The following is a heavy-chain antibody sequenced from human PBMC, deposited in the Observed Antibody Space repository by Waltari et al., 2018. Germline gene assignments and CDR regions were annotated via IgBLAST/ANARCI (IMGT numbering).Heavy chain of an antibody. V-gene: IGHV3-15*02. CDR1: GITVSTVW. CDR2: IKRQADGGTT. CDR3: TTGDQWRVYHFGH. Sequence: DVQLVESGGTLVKPGESLRISCVASGITVSTVWMAWVRQSQGRGLEWVARIKRQADGGTTNHAAPVDGRFTISRDDSKNVLYLEMNDLKVEDTAVYYCTTGDQWRVYHFGHWGQGTLVTVSS. D-gene: IGHD2-2*01. J-gene: IGHJ4*02.